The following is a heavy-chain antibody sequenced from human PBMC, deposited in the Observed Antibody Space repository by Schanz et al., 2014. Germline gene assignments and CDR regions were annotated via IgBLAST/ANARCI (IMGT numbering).Heavy chain of an antibody. V-gene: IGHV3-30*03. J-gene: IGHJ4*02. Sequence: VRLVESGGGLVEPGGSLRLSCSGSGFTFSEVYMSWVRQAPGKGLEWVAVISYDGSHKDYADSVKGRFTISRDNAKNSLYLQMNSLRAEDTAIYYCARARLRMGSGWHFDYWGQGTLVTVSS. CDR2: ISYDGSHK. D-gene: IGHD6-19*01. CDR3: ARARLRMGSGWHFDY. CDR1: GFTFSEVY.